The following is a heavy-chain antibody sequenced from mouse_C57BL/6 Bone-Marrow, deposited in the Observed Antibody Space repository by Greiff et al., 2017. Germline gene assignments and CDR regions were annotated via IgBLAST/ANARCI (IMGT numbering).Heavy chain of an antibody. CDR3: ARPRRDFLYAMDY. V-gene: IGHV5-17*01. J-gene: IGHJ4*01. CDR2: ISSGSSTI. Sequence: EVQLVESGGGLVKPGGSLKLSCAASGFTFSDYGMHWVRQAPEKGLEWVAYISSGSSTIYYADTVKGRFTISRDNAKNTLFLQMTSLRSEDTAMYYCARPRRDFLYAMDYWGQGTSVTVSS. CDR1: GFTFSDYG.